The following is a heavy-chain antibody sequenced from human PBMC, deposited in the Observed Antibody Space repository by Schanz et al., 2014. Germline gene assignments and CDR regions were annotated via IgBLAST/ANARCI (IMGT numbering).Heavy chain of an antibody. Sequence: EVQLVESGGGLVKPGGSLRLSCTASGFTFSDYCMSWVRQAPGKGPEWVSSINTGGDSTYYADSVKGRFTISRDNSRDTVDRQMNSLRADDTAMYYCARWFLIRGVILDSWGQGNLXTVSS. J-gene: IGHJ4*02. CDR3: ARWFLIRGVILDS. V-gene: IGHV3-21*02. CDR2: INTGGDST. D-gene: IGHD3-10*01. CDR1: GFTFSDYC.